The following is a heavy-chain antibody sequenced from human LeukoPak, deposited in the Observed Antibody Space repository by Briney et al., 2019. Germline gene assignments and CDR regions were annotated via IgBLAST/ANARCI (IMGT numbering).Heavy chain of an antibody. CDR2: INHSGST. D-gene: IGHD1-1*01. Sequence: PSETLSLTCAVYGGSFSGYYWSWIRQPPGKGLEWIGEINHSGSTNYNPSLKSRVTISVDTSKNQFSLKLSSVTAADTAVYYCARHATGSPYYYYYMDVWGKGTTVTISS. J-gene: IGHJ6*03. CDR1: GGSFSGYY. V-gene: IGHV4-34*01. CDR3: ARHATGSPYYYYYMDV.